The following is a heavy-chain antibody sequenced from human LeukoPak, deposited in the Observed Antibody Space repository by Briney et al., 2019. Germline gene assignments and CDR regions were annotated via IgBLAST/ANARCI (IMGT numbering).Heavy chain of an antibody. CDR1: GYTFTSYD. V-gene: IGHV1-18*01. CDR2: ISAYNGNT. J-gene: IGHJ4*02. CDR3: AKDFPGSSSSRFDY. Sequence: ASVKVSCKASGYTFTSYDINWVRQATGQGLEWMGWISAYNGNTNYAQKLRGRVTMTTDTSTSTAYMELRSLRSDDTAVYYCAKDFPGSSSSRFDYWGQGTLVTVSS. D-gene: IGHD6-6*01.